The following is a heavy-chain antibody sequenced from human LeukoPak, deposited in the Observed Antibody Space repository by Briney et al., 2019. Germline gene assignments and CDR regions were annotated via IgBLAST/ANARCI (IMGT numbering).Heavy chain of an antibody. J-gene: IGHJ3*02. Sequence: SQTLSLTCAISGDSVSSNSAGWKWIRQSPSRGLEWLGRTYYRSKWYNDYAVSVKSRITIKPDTSKNQFSLQLNSATPEDTAVYYCARLGLGGAFDIWGQGTMVTVSS. D-gene: IGHD2-15*01. V-gene: IGHV6-1*01. CDR1: GDSVSSNSAG. CDR2: TYYRSKWYN. CDR3: ARLGLGGAFDI.